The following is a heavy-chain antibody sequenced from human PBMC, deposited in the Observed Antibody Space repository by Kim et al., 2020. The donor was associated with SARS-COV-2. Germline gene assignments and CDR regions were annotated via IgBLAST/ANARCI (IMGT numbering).Heavy chain of an antibody. J-gene: IGHJ4*02. V-gene: IGHV4-34*01. D-gene: IGHD6-6*01. CDR2: INHRGRT. CDR1: GGSFSAYY. CDR3: ASGRTGSSNLLHY. Sequence: SETLSLTCAVYGGSFSAYYWSWIRQPPGKGLEWIGEINHRGRTNFNPSLKSRVTISVDTSKNQFSLKLSSVTAADTAVYFCASGRTGSSNLLHYWGQGTLVTVSS.